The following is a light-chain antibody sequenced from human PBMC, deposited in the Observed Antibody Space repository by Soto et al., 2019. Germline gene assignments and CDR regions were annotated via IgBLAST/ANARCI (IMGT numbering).Light chain of an antibody. V-gene: IGKV3D-15*01. J-gene: IGKJ4*01. CDR1: QSVSTN. CDR3: QQYYSTPLT. CDR2: GAS. Sequence: IVMTQSPATLSVSPGQRATLSCRASQSVSTNLAWYQQKPGQAPRLLIYGASTRATGIPARFSGSGSGTEFTLTISSLQAEDVAVYYCQQYYSTPLTFGGGTKVELK.